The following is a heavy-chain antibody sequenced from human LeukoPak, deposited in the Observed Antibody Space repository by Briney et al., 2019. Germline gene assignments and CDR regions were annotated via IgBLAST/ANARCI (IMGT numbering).Heavy chain of an antibody. D-gene: IGHD3-10*01. V-gene: IGHV4-61*01. CDR3: ARDQDYYGSKPRGWFDP. Sequence: NSSETLSLTCTVSGYSISSGYYWGWIRQPPGKGLEWIGYIYYSGSTNYNPSLKSRVTISVDTSKNQFSLKLSSVTAADTAVYYCARDQDYYGSKPRGWFDPWGQGTLVTVSS. J-gene: IGHJ5*02. CDR1: GYSISSGYY. CDR2: IYYSGST.